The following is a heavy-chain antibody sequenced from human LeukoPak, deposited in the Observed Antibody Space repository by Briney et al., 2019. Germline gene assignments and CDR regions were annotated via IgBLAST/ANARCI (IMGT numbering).Heavy chain of an antibody. Sequence: GGSLRLTCAASGFTFSSYAMSWVRQAPGKGLEGVSAISGSGGSTYYADSVKGRFTISRDNSKNTLYLQMNRLRADDTAVYYCAKEDSSSLYYYYMDVWGKGPTVTVSS. D-gene: IGHD6-6*01. CDR3: AKEDSSSLYYYYMDV. J-gene: IGHJ6*03. CDR2: ISGSGGST. CDR1: GFTFSSYA. V-gene: IGHV3-23*01.